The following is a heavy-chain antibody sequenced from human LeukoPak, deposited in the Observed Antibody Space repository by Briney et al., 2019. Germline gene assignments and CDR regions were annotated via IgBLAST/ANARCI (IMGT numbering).Heavy chain of an antibody. CDR3: ARHEEYYYDSSGYLDY. Sequence: PSETLSLTRTVSGGSISSYYWSWIRQPPGEGLEWIGYTYYSGSTNYNPSLKRRVTISVDTSKNQFSRKLISVTAADTAVYYCARHEEYYYDSSGYLDYWGQGTLVTVSS. V-gene: IGHV4-59*08. J-gene: IGHJ4*02. CDR2: TYYSGST. D-gene: IGHD3-22*01. CDR1: GGSISSYY.